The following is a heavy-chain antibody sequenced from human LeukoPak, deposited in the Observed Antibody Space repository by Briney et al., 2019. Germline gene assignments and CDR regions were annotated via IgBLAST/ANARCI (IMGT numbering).Heavy chain of an antibody. CDR1: GFSFSNYA. CDR3: AKAVVIVPTATPFDY. Sequence: GGSLRLSCAASGFSFSNYAMSWVRQAPGKGLEWVSAISGRGANTYYADSVRGRFTISRDNSKNTLYMQMNSLRAEDTAVYYCAKAVVIVPTATPFDYWGQGTLVTVSS. J-gene: IGHJ4*02. D-gene: IGHD2-2*01. CDR2: ISGRGANT. V-gene: IGHV3-23*01.